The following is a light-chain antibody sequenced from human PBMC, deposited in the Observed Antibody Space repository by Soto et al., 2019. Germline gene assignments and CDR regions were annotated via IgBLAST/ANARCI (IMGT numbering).Light chain of an antibody. J-gene: IGKJ1*01. CDR3: QQYGGLPRT. Sequence: EIVLTQSPATLSSFPGDRVTLSCRASQSVSSSYLAWYQQKPGQAPRLLIYGASSRATGIPDRFSGSGSGTDFTLTISRLEPEDFAVYYCQQYGGLPRTFGQGTKVDIK. CDR2: GAS. CDR1: QSVSSSY. V-gene: IGKV3-20*01.